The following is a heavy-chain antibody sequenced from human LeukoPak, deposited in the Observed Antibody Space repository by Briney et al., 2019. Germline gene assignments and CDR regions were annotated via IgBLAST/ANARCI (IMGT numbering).Heavy chain of an antibody. J-gene: IGHJ4*02. D-gene: IGHD2-15*01. V-gene: IGHV3-49*03. Sequence: GGSLRLSCTASGFTFGEDAMSWFRQAPGKGLGGVGFFRTKTNGATAEYAASVKGRFSISRDDSKSIAYLQMNSLKTEDTAAYYCARLIAVVVAASSYFDSWGQGTRVTVSS. CDR1: GFTFGEDA. CDR2: FRTKTNGATA. CDR3: ARLIAVVVAASSYFDS.